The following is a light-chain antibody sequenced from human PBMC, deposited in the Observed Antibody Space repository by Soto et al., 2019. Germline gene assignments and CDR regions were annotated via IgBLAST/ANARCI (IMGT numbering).Light chain of an antibody. CDR3: LHYKDWPRWT. J-gene: IGKJ1*01. V-gene: IGKV3-15*01. Sequence: EIVLTQSPATLSVSPGERATLSCRASQTVGNTLAWYQQQPGQTPRLLIYGASTTATGIPARFSGSGSGTEFTLTIDRLQSEDFAVYYRLHYKDWPRWTFGQGTKVEVK. CDR2: GAS. CDR1: QTVGNT.